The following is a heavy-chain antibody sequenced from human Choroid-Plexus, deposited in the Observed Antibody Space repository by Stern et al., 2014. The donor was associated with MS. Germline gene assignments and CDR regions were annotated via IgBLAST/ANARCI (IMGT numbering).Heavy chain of an antibody. CDR2: ISYDGSDK. J-gene: IGHJ4*02. CDR1: GFTFSNFG. CDR3: AKDRQWPTYFFDY. Sequence: VQLEESGGGVAQPGRPLILSCAASGFTFSNFGMHWVRQAPGKGLEWVALISYDGSDKYYADSVKGRFTIFRDNSKNTLYMHMNSLRAEDTAVYYCAKDRQWPTYFFDYWGQGSLVTVSS. V-gene: IGHV3-30*18. D-gene: IGHD6-19*01.